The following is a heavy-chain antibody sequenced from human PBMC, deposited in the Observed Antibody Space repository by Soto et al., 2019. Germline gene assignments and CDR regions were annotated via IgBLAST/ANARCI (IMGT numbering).Heavy chain of an antibody. CDR2: INHSGST. CDR3: AIKYCSGGSCYDTLDAFEI. V-gene: IGHV4-34*01. D-gene: IGHD2-15*01. Sequence: SETLSLTCAVYGGSFSGYYWSWIRQPPGKGLEWIGEINHSGSTNYNPSLKSRVTISVDTSKNQFSLKLSSVTAADTAVYYCAIKYCSGGSCYDTLDAFEIWGQGTMVTVSS. J-gene: IGHJ3*02. CDR1: GGSFSGYY.